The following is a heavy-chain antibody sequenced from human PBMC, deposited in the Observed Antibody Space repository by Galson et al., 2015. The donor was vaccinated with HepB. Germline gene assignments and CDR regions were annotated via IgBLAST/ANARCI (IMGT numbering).Heavy chain of an antibody. D-gene: IGHD3-3*01. J-gene: IGHJ6*03. CDR3: ARDGQNFWSDYRSSYSYMDV. CDR2: ISHDENYR. CDR1: GFTFHFYA. Sequence: SLRLSCAASGFTFHFYAMHWVRQAPGKGLAWVAGISHDENYRYYGDSVKDRFTISRDNSKNPLYLQMNSLRTEDTAVFYCARDGQNFWSDYRSSYSYMDVCGKATTVTVSS. V-gene: IGHV3-30-3*01.